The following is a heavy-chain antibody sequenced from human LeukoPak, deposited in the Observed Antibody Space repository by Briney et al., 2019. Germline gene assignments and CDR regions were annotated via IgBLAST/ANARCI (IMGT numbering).Heavy chain of an antibody. CDR2: INHSGST. D-gene: IGHD2-15*01. Sequence: PSETLSLTCAVYGGSFSGYYWSWIRQPPGRGLEWIGEINHSGSTNYNPSLKSRVTISVDTSKNQFSLKLSSVTAADTAVYYCARGHGYCSGGSCYHYDYYMDVWGKGTTVTVSS. J-gene: IGHJ6*03. CDR1: GGSFSGYY. V-gene: IGHV4-34*01. CDR3: ARGHGYCSGGSCYHYDYYMDV.